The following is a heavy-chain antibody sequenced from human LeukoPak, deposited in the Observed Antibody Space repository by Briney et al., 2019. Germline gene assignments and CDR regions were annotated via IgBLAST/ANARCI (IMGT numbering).Heavy chain of an antibody. CDR1: GGSISSYY. V-gene: IGHV4-59*01. D-gene: IGHD6-19*01. Sequence: SETLSLTCTVSGGSISSYYWSWIRQPPGKGLEWIGYIYYSGSTNYNPSLKSRVTISVDTSKNQFSLKLSSVTAADTAVYYCARVGEDSSGWYADYWGQGALVTVSS. J-gene: IGHJ4*02. CDR3: ARVGEDSSGWYADY. CDR2: IYYSGST.